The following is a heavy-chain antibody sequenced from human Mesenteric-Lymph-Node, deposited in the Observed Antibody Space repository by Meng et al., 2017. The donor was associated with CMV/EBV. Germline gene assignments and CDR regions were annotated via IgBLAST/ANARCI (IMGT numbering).Heavy chain of an antibody. CDR1: GFTFSDYY. J-gene: IGHJ2*01. V-gene: IGHV3-11*04. CDR3: ARAPKGSYPEWYFDL. D-gene: IGHD1-26*01. CDR2: ISSSGSTI. Sequence: GSLRLSCAASGFTFSDYYMSWIRQAPGKGLEWVSYISSSGSTIYYADSVKGRFTISRDNAKNSLYLQMNSLRAEDTAVYYCARAPKGSYPEWYFDLWGRGTLVTVSS.